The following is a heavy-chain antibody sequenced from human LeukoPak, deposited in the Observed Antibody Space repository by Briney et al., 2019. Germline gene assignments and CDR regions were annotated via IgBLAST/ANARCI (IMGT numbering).Heavy chain of an antibody. J-gene: IGHJ4*02. D-gene: IGHD6-19*01. CDR1: GFIFNTYG. CDR3: ARVSDISVAAYFDY. CDR2: ISDSGGGT. Sequence: GSLRLSCAASGFIFNTYGMNWVRQAPGKGLEWVSAISDSGGGTYYADSVKGRFTISRDNSKNTLYLQMNSLRAEDTALYYCARVSDISVAAYFDYWGQGTLVTVSS. V-gene: IGHV3-23*01.